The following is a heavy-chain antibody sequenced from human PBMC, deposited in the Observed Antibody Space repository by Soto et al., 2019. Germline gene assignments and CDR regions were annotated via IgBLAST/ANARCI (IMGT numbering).Heavy chain of an antibody. V-gene: IGHV1-69*01. CDR3: ARGERAHLLGGPYGPFHHYYLDY. CDR1: GGTFSSYA. J-gene: IGHJ4*02. D-gene: IGHD2-8*02. CDR2: IIPIFGTA. Sequence: QVQLVQSGAEVKKPGSSVKVSCKASGGTFSSYAISWVRQAPGQGLEWMGGIIPIFGTADYAQKFQDRVTITADESTSTAYMELSSLRSEDTAVYYCARGERAHLLGGPYGPFHHYYLDYWGQGPLVTVSS.